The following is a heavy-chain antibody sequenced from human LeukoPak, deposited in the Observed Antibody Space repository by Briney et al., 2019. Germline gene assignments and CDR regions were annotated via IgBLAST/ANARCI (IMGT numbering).Heavy chain of an antibody. CDR3: ARDRFYYDSSGYYSGFDY. CDR1: GFTFSSYS. J-gene: IGHJ4*02. D-gene: IGHD3-22*01. V-gene: IGHV3-21*01. Sequence: SGGSLRLSCAASGFTFSSYSMNWVRQAPGKGLEWVSSISSSSSYIYYADSVKGRFTISRDNAKNSLYLQMNSLRAEDTAVYYCARDRFYYDSSGYYSGFDYWGQGTLVTVSS. CDR2: ISSSSSYI.